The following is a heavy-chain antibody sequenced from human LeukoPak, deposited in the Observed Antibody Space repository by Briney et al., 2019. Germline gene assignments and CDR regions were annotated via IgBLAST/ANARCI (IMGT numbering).Heavy chain of an antibody. CDR1: GFTFSSYA. Sequence: PGGSLRLSCAASGFTFSSYAMSWVRQAPGKGLEWVSAISGSGRSTDYADSVKGRFTISRDNSKNTLYLQMNSLRAGDTAVYYCAKASIYCSSTSCPLGYFDYWGQGTLVTVSS. D-gene: IGHD2-2*01. CDR3: AKASIYCSSTSCPLGYFDY. J-gene: IGHJ4*02. CDR2: ISGSGRST. V-gene: IGHV3-23*01.